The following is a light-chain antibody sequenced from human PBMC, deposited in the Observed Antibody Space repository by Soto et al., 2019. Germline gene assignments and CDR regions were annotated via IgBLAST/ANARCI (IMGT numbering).Light chain of an antibody. V-gene: IGKV1-39*01. CDR3: QQSYSTPRT. CDR1: QSISSY. CDR2: ASY. J-gene: IGKJ1*01. Sequence: DIQMTQSPSSLSASVGDRVTITCRSSQSISSYLNWYQQKPVKAPNLLIDASYILKSGLPSRFSGSGSGTDFTLTISSLQPEEFPTYYCQQSYSTPRTFGQGTKVEIK.